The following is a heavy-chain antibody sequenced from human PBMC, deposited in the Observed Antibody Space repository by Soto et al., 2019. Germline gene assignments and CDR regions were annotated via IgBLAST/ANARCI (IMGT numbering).Heavy chain of an antibody. CDR2: INSDGSST. CDR3: ARVYYYDSSGYWSDYYYYGMDV. V-gene: IGHV3-74*01. Sequence: PGGSLRLSCAASGFTFSSYWMHWVRQAPGKGLVWVSRINSDGSSTSYAASVKGRFTISRDNAKNTLYLQMNSLRAEDTAVYYCARVYYYDSSGYWSDYYYYGMDVWGQGTTVTVSS. CDR1: GFTFSSYW. D-gene: IGHD3-22*01. J-gene: IGHJ6*02.